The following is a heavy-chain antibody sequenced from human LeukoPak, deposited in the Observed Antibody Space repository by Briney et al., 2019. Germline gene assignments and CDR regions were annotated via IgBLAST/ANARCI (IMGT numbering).Heavy chain of an antibody. V-gene: IGHV6-1*01. CDR3: ARFLGFGARGYYYYYYGMDV. CDR1: GDSVSSNSAA. Sequence: SQTLSLTCAISGDSVSSNSAAWNWIRQSPSRGLEWLGRTYYRSKWYNDYAVSVKSRITINPDTSKNQFSLQLSSVTAADTAVYYCARFLGFGARGYYYYYYGMDVWGQGTTVTVSS. CDR2: TYYRSKWYN. D-gene: IGHD3-10*01. J-gene: IGHJ6*02.